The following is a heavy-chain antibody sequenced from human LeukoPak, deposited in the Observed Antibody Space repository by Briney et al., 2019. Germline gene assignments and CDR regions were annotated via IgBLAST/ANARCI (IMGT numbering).Heavy chain of an antibody. CDR1: GGTFSSYA. CDR3: ARDTDGDGYNSENDAFDI. V-gene: IGHV1-69*05. Sequence: ASAKVSCKASGGTFSSYAISWLRQAPGQGLEWMGGIIPIFGTANYAQKFQGRVTITTDESTSTAYMELSSLRSEDTAVYYCARDTDGDGYNSENDAFDIWGQGTMVTVSS. CDR2: IIPIFGTA. D-gene: IGHD5-24*01. J-gene: IGHJ3*02.